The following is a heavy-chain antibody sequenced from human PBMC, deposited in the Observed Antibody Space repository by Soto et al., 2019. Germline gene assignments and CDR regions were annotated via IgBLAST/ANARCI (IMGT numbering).Heavy chain of an antibody. CDR1: VFTFSSYS. CDR2: MSYDIVNK. V-gene: IGHV3-30-3*01. D-gene: IGHD1-26*01. CDR3: ARDGSPAVNGRWLEQ. Sequence: PVVSLRRSCSFCVFTFSSYSIHLFLQAPVKGLEWVAFMSYDIVNKFYGDTVKGRFTVSRDNSKGTMYMQMNNLRFEDTATYYCARDGSPAVNGRWLEQWGQGNVVNVSS. J-gene: IGHJ4*02.